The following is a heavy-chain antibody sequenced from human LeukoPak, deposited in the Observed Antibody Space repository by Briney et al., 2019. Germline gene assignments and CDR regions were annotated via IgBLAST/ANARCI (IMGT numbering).Heavy chain of an antibody. V-gene: IGHV3-11*04. J-gene: IGHJ4*02. CDR2: ISSRSSNK. D-gene: IGHD1-26*01. Sequence: PGGSLRLSCAASGFTFSNHYMSWIRQAPGKGLVWVSYISSRSSNKYYADSVKGRFTISRDISKNTLYLQMNSLRAEDTAVYFCAKDQTPMDSGTYGFDYWGQGTLVSVSS. CDR3: AKDQTPMDSGTYGFDY. CDR1: GFTFSNHY.